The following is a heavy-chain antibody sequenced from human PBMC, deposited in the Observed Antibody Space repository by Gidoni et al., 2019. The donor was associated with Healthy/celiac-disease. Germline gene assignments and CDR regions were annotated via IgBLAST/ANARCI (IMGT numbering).Heavy chain of an antibody. CDR1: GVTFSDYY. D-gene: IGHD3-10*01. CDR2: ISSSGITI. J-gene: IGHJ6*02. CDR3: ARENRGHYGMDV. V-gene: IGHV3-11*01. Sequence: QVQLVESGGGWVKPGGSLRLSCADDGVTFSDYYMSWIRQAPGEGLEWVSSISSSGITIYYADSVKGRFTISRDNAKNSLYLQMNSLRAEDTAVYYCARENRGHYGMDVWGQGTTVTFSS.